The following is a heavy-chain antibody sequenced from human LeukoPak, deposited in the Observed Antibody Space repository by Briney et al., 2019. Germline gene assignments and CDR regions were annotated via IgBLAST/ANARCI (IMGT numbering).Heavy chain of an antibody. D-gene: IGHD4-23*01. J-gene: IGHJ6*03. V-gene: IGHV4-4*07. CDR3: ARGAVVTSHYYYYYMDV. CDR1: GGSISSYY. CDR2: IYSSGST. Sequence: PSETLSCTGTVSGGSISSYYWSWIRQPAGKGLEWIGRIYSSGSTNYNPSLKSRVTMSVDTSKNQFSLKLSSVTAADTAVYYCARGAVVTSHYYYYYMDVWGKGTTVTVSS.